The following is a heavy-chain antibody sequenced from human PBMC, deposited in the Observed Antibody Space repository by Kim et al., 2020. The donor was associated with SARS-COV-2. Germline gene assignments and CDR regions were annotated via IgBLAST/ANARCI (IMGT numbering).Heavy chain of an antibody. D-gene: IGHD5-12*01. CDR1: GYTLTELS. CDR2: YDPDDGET. J-gene: IGHJ4*02. Sequence: ASVKVSCKVAGYTLTELSIHWVRQVPGAGLEWLGGYDPDDGETKYAQHFHGRVTMTEDTSTDTAYLELNSLTSEDTAVYYCAAPYIVVTTQPFEWWGQG. CDR3: AAPYIVVTTQPFEW. V-gene: IGHV1-24*01.